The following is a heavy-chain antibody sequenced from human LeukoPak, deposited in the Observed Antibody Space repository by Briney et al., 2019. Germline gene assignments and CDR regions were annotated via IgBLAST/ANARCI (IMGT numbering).Heavy chain of an antibody. V-gene: IGHV1-46*01. CDR1: GYTFTSYY. CDR3: ARDQDYVWGSYRTMNY. CDR2: INPSGGST. D-gene: IGHD3-16*02. Sequence: GASVKVSCKASGYTFTSYYMHWVRQAPGQGLEWMGIINPSGGSTSYAQKFQGRVTMTRDTSTSTVYMELSSLRSEDTAVYYCARDQDYVWGSYRTMNYWGQGTLVTVSS. J-gene: IGHJ4*02.